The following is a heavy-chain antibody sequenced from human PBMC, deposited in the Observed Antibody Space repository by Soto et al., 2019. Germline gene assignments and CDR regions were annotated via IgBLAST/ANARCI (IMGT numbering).Heavy chain of an antibody. CDR3: VKDPRVSDRYYYYYMDV. CDR1: GFTFSSYA. J-gene: IGHJ6*03. CDR2: ISSNGGST. Sequence: GGSLRLSCSASGFTFSSYAMHWVRQAPGKGLEYVSAISSNGGSTYYADSVKGRFTISRDNSKNTLYLQMSSLRAEDTAVYYCVKDPRVSDRYYYYYMDVWGKGTTVTVSS. D-gene: IGHD6-13*01. V-gene: IGHV3-64D*06.